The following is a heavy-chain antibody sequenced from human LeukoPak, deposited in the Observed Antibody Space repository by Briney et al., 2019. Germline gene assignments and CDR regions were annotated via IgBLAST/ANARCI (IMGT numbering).Heavy chain of an antibody. D-gene: IGHD5-18*01. CDR2: IKQDGSEK. J-gene: IGHJ6*03. CDR1: GFTFSSYW. Sequence: PGGSLRLSCAASGFTFSSYWMSWVRQAPGKGLEWVANIKQDGSEKYSVDSVKGRFTISRDNAKNSLYLQMNSLRTEDKAVYYCARYVRGSVTSYFYYYMDVWGKGTTVTVSS. V-gene: IGHV3-7*01. CDR3: ARYVRGSVTSYFYYYMDV.